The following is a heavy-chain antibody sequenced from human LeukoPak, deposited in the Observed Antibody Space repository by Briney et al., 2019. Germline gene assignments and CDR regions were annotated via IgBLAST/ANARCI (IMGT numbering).Heavy chain of an antibody. Sequence: ASVRVSCKASGYTFTSYAMHWVRQAPGQRLEWMGWINAGNGNTKYSQKFQGRVTITRDTSASTAYMELSSLRSEDTAVYYCAGGSGYDWDAFDIWGQGTMVTVSS. J-gene: IGHJ3*02. V-gene: IGHV1-3*01. CDR1: GYTFTSYA. CDR2: INAGNGNT. CDR3: AGGSGYDWDAFDI. D-gene: IGHD5-12*01.